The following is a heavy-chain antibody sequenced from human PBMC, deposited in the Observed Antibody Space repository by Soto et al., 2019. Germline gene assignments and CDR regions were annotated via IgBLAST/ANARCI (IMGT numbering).Heavy chain of an antibody. D-gene: IGHD1-26*01. V-gene: IGHV3-30*18. CDR1: GFTFSSYG. J-gene: IGHJ4*02. CDR2: ISYDGSNK. Sequence: GGSLRLSCAAPGFTFSSYGMHWVRQAPGKGLEWVAVISYDGSNKYYADSVKGRFTISRDNSKNTLYLQMNSLRAEDTAVYYCAKGGSYANYFDYWGQGTLVTVS. CDR3: AKGGSYANYFDY.